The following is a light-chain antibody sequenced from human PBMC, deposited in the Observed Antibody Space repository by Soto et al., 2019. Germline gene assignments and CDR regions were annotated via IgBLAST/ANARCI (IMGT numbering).Light chain of an antibody. Sequence: SVLTQPPSASGAPGQRVTISCSGSSSNLGAGYDVQWYQQFPGTAPKLLIYANSARPSGVPDRFSGSKSGTSASLAITGLQAEDEADYYCQSYDSSLIVSKVFGTGTKV. V-gene: IGLV1-40*01. J-gene: IGLJ1*01. CDR2: ANS. CDR3: QSYDSSLIVSKV. CDR1: SSNLGAGYD.